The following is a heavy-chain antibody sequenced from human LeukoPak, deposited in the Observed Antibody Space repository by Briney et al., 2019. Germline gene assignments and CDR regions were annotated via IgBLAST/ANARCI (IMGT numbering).Heavy chain of an antibody. CDR3: AREMANFDY. J-gene: IGHJ4*02. CDR1: GGTFSSYA. V-gene: IGHV1-69*04. D-gene: IGHD5-24*01. Sequence: ASVKVSCKASGGTFSSYAISWVRQAPGQGLEWMGRIIPILGIANYAQKFQGRVTITADKSTSTAYVELSSLRSEDTAVYYCAREMANFDYWGQGTLVTVSS. CDR2: IIPILGIA.